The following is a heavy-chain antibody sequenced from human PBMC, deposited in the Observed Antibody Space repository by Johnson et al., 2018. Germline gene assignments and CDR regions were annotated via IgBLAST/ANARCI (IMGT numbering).Heavy chain of an antibody. Sequence: VQLVQSGGGLVQRGGSLRLPCAASKFNFRTCWMNWVRQAPGKGLEWVAHIRRDGSETYYVDSVKGRFSMSRDNAKNSLYLEMASLRAEDKGMDYCARDRSSSSWFPDAFDIWGQGTVVTGSS. CDR2: IRRDGSET. CDR1: KFNFRTCW. D-gene: IGHD6-13*01. CDR3: ARDRSSSSWFPDAFDI. V-gene: IGHV3-7*01. J-gene: IGHJ3*02.